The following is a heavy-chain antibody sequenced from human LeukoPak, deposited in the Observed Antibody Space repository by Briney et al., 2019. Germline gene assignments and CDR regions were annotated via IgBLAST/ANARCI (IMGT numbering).Heavy chain of an antibody. D-gene: IGHD1-26*01. V-gene: IGHV4-61*02. CDR1: GGSISSGSYY. J-gene: IGHJ6*03. Sequence: TSETLSLTCTVSGGSISSGSYYWSWIRQPAGKGLEWIGRIYTSGSTNYNPSLKSRVTISVDTSKNQFSLKLSSVTAADTAVYYCAREEWELLRYYYYMDVWGKGTTVTVSS. CDR2: IYTSGST. CDR3: AREEWELLRYYYYMDV.